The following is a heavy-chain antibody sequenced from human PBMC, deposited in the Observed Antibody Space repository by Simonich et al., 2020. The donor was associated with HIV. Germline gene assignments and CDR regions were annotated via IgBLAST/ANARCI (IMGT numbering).Heavy chain of an antibody. CDR3: ARGFYQRLYYFDY. D-gene: IGHD2-2*01. CDR1: GGSFSGYY. CDR2: INHSGST. J-gene: IGHJ4*02. Sequence: QVQLQQWGAGLLKPSETLSLTCAVYGGSFSGYYWSWIRQPPGKGLGWIVEINHSGSTNYNPSLKSRVTISVDTSKNQFSLKLSSVTAADTAVYYCARGFYQRLYYFDYWGQGTLVTVSS. V-gene: IGHV4-34*01.